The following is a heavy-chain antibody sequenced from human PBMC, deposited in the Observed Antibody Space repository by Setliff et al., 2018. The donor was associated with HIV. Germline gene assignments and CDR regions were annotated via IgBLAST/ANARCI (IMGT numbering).Heavy chain of an antibody. D-gene: IGHD3-10*01. V-gene: IGHV4-61*02. Sequence: SETLSLTCTVSGGSINGGGYYWVWIRQPALKGLEWIGRIYTSGLTNYNPSLKSRVTISVDTSKNQVSLKLSSVTASDTAVYYCARARYIVIRGDAGMDVWGPGTTVT. CDR1: GGSINGGGYY. J-gene: IGHJ6*02. CDR3: ARARYIVIRGDAGMDV. CDR2: IYTSGLT.